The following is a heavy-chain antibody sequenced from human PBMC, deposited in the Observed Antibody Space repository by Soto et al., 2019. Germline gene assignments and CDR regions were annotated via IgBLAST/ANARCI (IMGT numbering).Heavy chain of an antibody. CDR2: ISYDGSNK. CDR3: ARDQLIHVLRLLEWLWLYGMDV. D-gene: IGHD3-3*01. CDR1: GFTFSSYA. V-gene: IGHV3-30-3*01. Sequence: QVQLVESGGGVVQPGRSLRLSCAASGFTFSSYAMHWVRQAPGKGLEWVAVISYDGSNKYYADSVKGRFTISRDNSKNTLYLQMNSLRAEDKAVYYCARDQLIHVLRLLEWLWLYGMDVWGQGTTVTVSS. J-gene: IGHJ6*02.